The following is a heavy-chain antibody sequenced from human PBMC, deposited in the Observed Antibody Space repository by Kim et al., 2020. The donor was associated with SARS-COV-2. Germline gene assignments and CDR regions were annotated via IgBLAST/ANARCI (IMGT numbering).Heavy chain of an antibody. CDR3: TRDYDWEGYYFDY. J-gene: IGHJ4*02. V-gene: IGHV3-73*01. D-gene: IGHD5-12*01. Sequence: AASVKGRFTISRDESKNTAYLQMNSLKTEDTAVYYCTRDYDWEGYYFDYWGQGTLVTVSS.